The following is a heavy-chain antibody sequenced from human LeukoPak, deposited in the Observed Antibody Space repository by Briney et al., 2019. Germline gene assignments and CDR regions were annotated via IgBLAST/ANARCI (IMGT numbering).Heavy chain of an antibody. D-gene: IGHD6-13*01. CDR1: GDSISSGDYY. CDR2: INHRGST. CDR3: ARRITAAGIDY. J-gene: IGHJ4*02. V-gene: IGHV4-39*07. Sequence: SETLSPTCTVSGDSISSGDYYWSWIRQPPGKGLEWIGEINHRGSTNYNPSLESRVTISVDTSKNQFSLKLKSVTAADTAEYFCARRITAAGIDYWGQGTLVTVSS.